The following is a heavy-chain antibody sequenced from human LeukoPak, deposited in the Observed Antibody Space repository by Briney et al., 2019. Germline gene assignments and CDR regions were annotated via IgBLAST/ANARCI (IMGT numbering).Heavy chain of an antibody. CDR1: GYTFTSYA. CDR2: INAGNGNT. V-gene: IGHV1-3*01. J-gene: IGHJ4*02. D-gene: IGHD3-9*01. Sequence: ASVKVSCKASGYTFTSYAMHWVRQAPGQRLEWMGWINAGNGNTKYSQKFQGRVTITRDTSASTAYMELSSLRSEDTAVYYCARDGAGMTGTGLDYWGQGILATVSS. CDR3: ARDGAGMTGTGLDY.